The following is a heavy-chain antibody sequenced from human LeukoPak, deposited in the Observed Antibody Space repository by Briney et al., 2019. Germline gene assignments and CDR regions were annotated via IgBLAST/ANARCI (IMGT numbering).Heavy chain of an antibody. CDR2: ISAYNGNT. D-gene: IGHD2-2*01. CDR1: GYTFTSYG. J-gene: IGHJ5*02. V-gene: IGHV1-18*01. Sequence: ASVKVSCKASGYTFTSYGISWVRQAPGQGLEWMGWISAYNGNTNYAQKLQGRVTMTRDTSISTAYMELSRLRSDDTAVYYCARAEYRGWFDPWGQGTLVTVSS. CDR3: ARAEYRGWFDP.